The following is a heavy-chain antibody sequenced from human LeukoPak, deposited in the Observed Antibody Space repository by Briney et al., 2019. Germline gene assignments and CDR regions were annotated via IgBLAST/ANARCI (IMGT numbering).Heavy chain of an antibody. Sequence: SETLSLTCAVYGGSFNGYYWSWIRQPPGKGLEWIGEINHSGSTNYNPSLKSRVTISVDTSKNQFSLKLSSVTAADTAVYYCARDLVAVAGTGWFDPWGQGTLVTVSS. CDR3: ARDLVAVAGTGWFDP. CDR1: GGSFNGYY. V-gene: IGHV4-34*01. CDR2: INHSGST. J-gene: IGHJ5*02. D-gene: IGHD6-19*01.